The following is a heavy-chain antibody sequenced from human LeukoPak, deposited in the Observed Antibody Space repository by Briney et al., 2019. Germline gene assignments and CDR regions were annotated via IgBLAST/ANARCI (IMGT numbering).Heavy chain of an antibody. D-gene: IGHD3-16*01. Sequence: SETLSLTCTVSGDSFGTSQWSWLRQPPGKGVDWIGYISSSGKTSYNPSLKSRLTISVDTSKKQFSLKLTSVTVADTAVYFCARVGRGDHTWGSYYCDHWGQGTLVSVSS. CDR2: ISSSGKT. V-gene: IGHV4-59*12. CDR3: ARVGRGDHTWGSYYCDH. J-gene: IGHJ4*02. CDR1: GDSFGTSQ.